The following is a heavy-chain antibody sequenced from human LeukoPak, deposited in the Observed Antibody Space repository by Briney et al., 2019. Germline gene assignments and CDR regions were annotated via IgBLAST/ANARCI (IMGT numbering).Heavy chain of an antibody. Sequence: GSLRLSCAASGFTFSSYSMNWVRQAPGKGLEWVSYIRRDGSSIYYADSVRGRFTISRDNAKNSLYLQMNSLRVEDTAVYYCVRDPHALDYWGQGTLVTVSS. CDR1: GFTFSSYS. CDR2: IRRDGSSI. J-gene: IGHJ4*02. D-gene: IGHD2-8*01. CDR3: VRDPHALDY. V-gene: IGHV3-48*01.